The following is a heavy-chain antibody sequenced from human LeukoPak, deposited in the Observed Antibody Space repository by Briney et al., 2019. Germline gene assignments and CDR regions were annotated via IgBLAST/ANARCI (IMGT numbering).Heavy chain of an antibody. CDR2: ISWNSGSI. CDR1: GFTFDDYA. D-gene: IGHD3-9*01. V-gene: IGHV3-9*01. J-gene: IGHJ4*02. CDR3: AKDYCLTGYYLPTCSFDY. Sequence: GGSLRLSCAASGFTFDDYAMHWVRQAPGKGLEWVSGISWNSGSIGYADSVKGRFTISRDNAKNSLYLQMNSLRAEDTALYYCAKDYCLTGYYLPTCSFDYWGQGTLVTVSS.